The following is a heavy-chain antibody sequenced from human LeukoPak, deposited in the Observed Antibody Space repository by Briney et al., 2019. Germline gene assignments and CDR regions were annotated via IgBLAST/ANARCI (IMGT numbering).Heavy chain of an antibody. CDR3: AKDLRYFDWLLPRDYYYGMDV. Sequence: GGSLRLSCAASGFIFTDYAMSWVRQAPGRGLEWVSAINYDTYYADSVKGRFTISRDNSKNTLYLQMNSLRAEDTAVYYCAKDLRYFDWLLPRDYYYGMDVWGQGTTVTVSS. D-gene: IGHD3-9*01. J-gene: IGHJ6*02. V-gene: IGHV3-23*01. CDR1: GFIFTDYA. CDR2: INYDT.